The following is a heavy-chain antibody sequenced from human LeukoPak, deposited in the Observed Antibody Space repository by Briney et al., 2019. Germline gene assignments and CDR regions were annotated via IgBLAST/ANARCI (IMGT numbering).Heavy chain of an antibody. CDR2: ISAYNGNT. J-gene: IGHJ4*02. CDR1: GYTFTSYG. Sequence: ASVKVSCKASGYTFTSYGISWVRQAPGQGLEWMGWISAYNGNTNYAQKLQGRVTMTTDTSTSTAYMELRSLRSDDMAVYYCARDMVPAYYYDSSGEFAYWGQGTLVTVSS. D-gene: IGHD3-22*01. CDR3: ARDMVPAYYYDSSGEFAY. V-gene: IGHV1-18*03.